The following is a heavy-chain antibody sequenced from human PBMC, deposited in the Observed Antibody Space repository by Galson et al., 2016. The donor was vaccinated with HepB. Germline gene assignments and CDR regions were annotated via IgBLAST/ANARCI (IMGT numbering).Heavy chain of an antibody. D-gene: IGHD2-21*02. Sequence: SVKVSCKASGYTFTSYGIGWVRQAPGQGLEWMGWISGYNGYTDSAQKLQGRVTMTTDTSTSTAYIKLSSLKSDDTAVYSCARSGDGNWFGSWRQGTLVTVSS. CDR2: ISGYNGYT. V-gene: IGHV1-18*04. CDR3: ARSGDGNWFGS. J-gene: IGHJ5*01. CDR1: GYTFTSYG.